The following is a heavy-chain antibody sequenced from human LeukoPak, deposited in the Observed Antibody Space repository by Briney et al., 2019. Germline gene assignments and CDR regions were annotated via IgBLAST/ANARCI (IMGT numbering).Heavy chain of an antibody. CDR1: GGTFSSYA. V-gene: IGHV1-3*01. CDR3: AREKDLNWFDP. Sequence: GSSVKVSCKASGGTFSSYAISWVRQAPGQRLEWMGWINAGNGNTKYSQKFQGRVTITRDTSASTAYMELSSLRSEDTAVYYCAREKDLNWFDPWGQGTLVTVSS. CDR2: INAGNGNT. J-gene: IGHJ5*02.